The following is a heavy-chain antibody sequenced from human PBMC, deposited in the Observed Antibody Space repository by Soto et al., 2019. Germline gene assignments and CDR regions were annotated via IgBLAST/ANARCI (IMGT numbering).Heavy chain of an antibody. J-gene: IGHJ5*01. CDR2: ISSSGDNT. Sequence: DVQVLESGGGLVQTGGSLGLSCAASGFNFSKYAMSWACQAPGKGLEWVSGISSSGDNTYYADSVRGRFTISRDNSKNNLYLQMQSLRAEDTAVYYCAKDRDYADYRPDSWGQGTLVTVSS. CDR3: AKDRDYADYRPDS. V-gene: IGHV3-23*01. D-gene: IGHD4-17*01. CDR1: GFNFSKYA.